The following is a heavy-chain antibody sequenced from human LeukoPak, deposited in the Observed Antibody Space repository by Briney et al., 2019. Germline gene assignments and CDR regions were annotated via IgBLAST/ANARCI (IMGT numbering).Heavy chain of an antibody. D-gene: IGHD3-10*02. V-gene: IGHV3-23*01. CDR3: AKASAVRGYYYYGMDV. CDR2: ISDSGGIT. CDR1: FIFSTYA. J-gene: IGHJ6*02. Sequence: GGSLRLSCAASFIFSTYAMNWVRQAPGKGLEWVSAISDSGGITYYADSVKGRFTISRDNSKNTLYLQMNSLRAEDTAIYYCAKASAVRGYYYYGMDVWGQGTTVTVSS.